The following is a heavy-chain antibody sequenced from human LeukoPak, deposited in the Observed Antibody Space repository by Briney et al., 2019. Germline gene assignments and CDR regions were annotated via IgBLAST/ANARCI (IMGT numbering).Heavy chain of an antibody. Sequence: PSETLSLTCAVYGGSFSGYYWSWIRQPPGKGLEWIGEINHSGSTNYNPSLKSRVTISVDRSKNQFSLKLSSVTAADTAVYYCARVEDAFDIWGQGTMVTVSS. V-gene: IGHV4-34*01. CDR3: ARVEDAFDI. CDR2: INHSGST. CDR1: GGSFSGYY. J-gene: IGHJ3*02.